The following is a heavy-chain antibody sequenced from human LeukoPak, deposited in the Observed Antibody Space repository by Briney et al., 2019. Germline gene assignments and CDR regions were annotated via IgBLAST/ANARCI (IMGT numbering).Heavy chain of an antibody. V-gene: IGHV4-59*01. J-gene: IGHJ3*02. CDR2: IYYSGST. D-gene: IGHD1-26*01. CDR3: ARGGSYATGAFDI. Sequence: PSETLSLTCTVSGGSISSYYWSWIRQPAGKGLEWIGYIYYSGSTNYNPSLKSRVTISVDTSKNQFSLKLSSVTAADTAVYYCARGGSYATGAFDIWGQGTMVTVSS. CDR1: GGSISSYY.